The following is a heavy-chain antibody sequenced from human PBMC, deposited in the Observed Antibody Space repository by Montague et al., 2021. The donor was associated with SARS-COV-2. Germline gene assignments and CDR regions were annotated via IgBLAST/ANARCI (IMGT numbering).Heavy chain of an antibody. CDR2: TYYRSKWYY. J-gene: IGHJ4*02. V-gene: IGHV6-1*01. CDR1: GDSVSSNSAA. D-gene: IGHD6-19*01. Sequence: CAISGDSVSSNSAARNWIRQSPSRGLEWLGRTYYRSKWYYEYAVSLKSRITINPDTSKNRFSLQVKSMTPEDTAMYYCALAVAGRGGYDYWGQGTLVTVSS. CDR3: ALAVAGRGGYDY.